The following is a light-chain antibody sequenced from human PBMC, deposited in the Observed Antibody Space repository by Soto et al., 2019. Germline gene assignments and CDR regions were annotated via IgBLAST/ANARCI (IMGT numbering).Light chain of an antibody. CDR1: QNIYNY. Sequence: MTQSPASMAAPVGNRVPVTCRTSQNIYNYLNWYQQIPGKAPKLLIDAASSVQSVVPLRFSGSGSGTDFTLTISILQAEDVVRYCSPHTACPPVPFG. CDR2: AAS. J-gene: IGKJ2*01. CDR3: PHTACPPVP. V-gene: IGKV1-39*01.